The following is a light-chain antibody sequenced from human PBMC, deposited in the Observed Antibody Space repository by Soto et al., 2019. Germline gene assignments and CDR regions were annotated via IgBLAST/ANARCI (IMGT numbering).Light chain of an antibody. J-gene: IGLJ2*01. CDR2: EVF. CDR3: SSYAGSDNFVI. V-gene: IGLV2-8*01. Sequence: QSVLTQPPSASGSTGQSVTISCTGTDSDVGGYNFVSWYQQHPGKGPKLIIYEVFQRPSGVPDRFSGSKSGNTASLTVSGLRAEDEAEYYCSSYAGSDNFVIFGGGTKLTVL. CDR1: DSDVGGYNF.